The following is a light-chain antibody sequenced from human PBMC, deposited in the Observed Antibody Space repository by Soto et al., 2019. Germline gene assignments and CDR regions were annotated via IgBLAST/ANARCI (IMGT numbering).Light chain of an antibody. V-gene: IGKV3-11*01. CDR1: QSVRSSY. J-gene: IGKJ5*01. Sequence: EIVLTQSPGTRSLSPGERATLSCRASQSVRSSYLAWYQQKPGQAPRLLIYDASNRATGIPARFSGSGSGTDFTLTISSLEPEDFAVYYCQQRSNWPSITFGQGTRLEIK. CDR2: DAS. CDR3: QQRSNWPSIT.